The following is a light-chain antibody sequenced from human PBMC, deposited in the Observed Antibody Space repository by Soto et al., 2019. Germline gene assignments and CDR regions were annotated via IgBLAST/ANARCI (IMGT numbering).Light chain of an antibody. V-gene: IGLV2-14*03. CDR2: DVS. J-gene: IGLJ1*01. CDR1: SSDVGGYNY. Sequence: QSVLTQPASGSGSPGQSITISCTGTSSDVGGYNYVSWYQQHPGKAPKLMIYDVSDRPSGVSNRFSASKSGNTASLTISGLQAEDEADYYYCSYTSSSTPWVFGTGTKVTV. CDR3: CSYTSSSTPWV.